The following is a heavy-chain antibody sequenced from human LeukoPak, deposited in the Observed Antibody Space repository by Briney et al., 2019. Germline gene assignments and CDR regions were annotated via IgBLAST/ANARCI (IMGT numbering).Heavy chain of an antibody. CDR1: GFTFSTYW. Sequence: GGSLRLSCAASGFTFSTYWMSWVRQAPGKGLEWVAYIDRSARTIYYADSVKGRVTISRDDAKSSLYLQMNSLRAEDTAVYYCARGGMDSGNSRWYFDLWGRGTLVTVSS. CDR3: ARGGMDSGNSRWYFDL. CDR2: IDRSARTI. J-gene: IGHJ2*01. V-gene: IGHV3-48*04. D-gene: IGHD1-26*01.